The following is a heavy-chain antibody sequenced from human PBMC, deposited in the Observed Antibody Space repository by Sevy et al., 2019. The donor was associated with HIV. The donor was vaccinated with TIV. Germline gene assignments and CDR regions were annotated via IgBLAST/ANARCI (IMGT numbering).Heavy chain of an antibody. CDR1: GGSISSGSYY. Sequence: SETLSLTCTVSGGSISSGSYYWSWIRQPVGKGLEWIGRIYTSGSTDYNPSLKSRVTMSVDTSKNQFSLKLSSVTAADTAVYYCGREGGEDYWGQGTLVTVSS. V-gene: IGHV4-61*02. D-gene: IGHD3-10*01. J-gene: IGHJ4*02. CDR3: GREGGEDY. CDR2: IYTSGST.